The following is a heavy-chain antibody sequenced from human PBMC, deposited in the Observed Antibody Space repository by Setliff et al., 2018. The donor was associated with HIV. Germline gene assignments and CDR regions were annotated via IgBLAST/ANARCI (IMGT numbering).Heavy chain of an antibody. CDR3: ARGRYNGDSYSGGFYYFDH. V-gene: IGHV4-39*07. CDR1: GGSISSSSYY. CDR2: IYYSGSA. D-gene: IGHD1-1*01. Sequence: SETLSLTCTVSGGSISSSSYYWGWIRQPPGKGLEWIGSIYYSGSAYYSPSLKTRATISVATPKNQFFLELTSVTAADTAVYYCARGRYNGDSYSGGFYYFDHWGQGSLVTVSS. J-gene: IGHJ4*02.